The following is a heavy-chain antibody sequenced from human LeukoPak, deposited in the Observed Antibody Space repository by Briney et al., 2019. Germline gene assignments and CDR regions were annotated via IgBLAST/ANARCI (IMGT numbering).Heavy chain of an antibody. Sequence: GGSLRLSCAASGFTFSSYAMSWVRQAPGEGLEWVSAISGSGGSTYYADSVKGRFTISRDNSKNALYLPMNSLRAEDTAVYYCAKSYYDSSGYFDYWGQGTLVTVSS. J-gene: IGHJ4*02. D-gene: IGHD3-22*01. V-gene: IGHV3-23*01. CDR2: ISGSGGST. CDR1: GFTFSSYA. CDR3: AKSYYDSSGYFDY.